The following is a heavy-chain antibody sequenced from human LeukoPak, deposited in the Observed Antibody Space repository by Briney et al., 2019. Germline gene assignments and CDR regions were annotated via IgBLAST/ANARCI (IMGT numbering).Heavy chain of an antibody. Sequence: ASVKVSCTATVYTFSVNYMYWVRQAPGPGLEWMEFINSNSGGTNYAQKFQGRVTMTRDTSISIAYMELSRLRSDDTAVYSCASTREVRGIYSWFDPWGQGTLVTVSS. CDR1: VYTFSVNY. CDR2: INSNSGGT. D-gene: IGHD3-10*01. CDR3: ASTREVRGIYSWFDP. V-gene: IGHV1-2*02. J-gene: IGHJ5*02.